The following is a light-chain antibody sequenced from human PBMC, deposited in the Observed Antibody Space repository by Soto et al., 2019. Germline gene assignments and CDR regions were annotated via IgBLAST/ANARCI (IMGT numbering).Light chain of an antibody. CDR3: QQYGSSPTWT. CDR1: PSVSNS. Sequence: ESVLTQSPATLSLSPGERATLSCRASPSVSNSLAWYQHKPGQAPRLLIYDASNRATGVPTRFSGSGSGTDFTLTISSLEPEDSAVYYCQQYGSSPTWTFGQGTKVDIK. V-gene: IGKV3-11*01. CDR2: DAS. J-gene: IGKJ1*01.